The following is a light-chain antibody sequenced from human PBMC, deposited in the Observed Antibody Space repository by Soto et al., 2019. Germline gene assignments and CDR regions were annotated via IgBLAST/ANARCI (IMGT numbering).Light chain of an antibody. Sequence: DIQMTQSPSSLSASVGVRVTITCRASQGIIDYVAWFQQNPGKAPKLLIYAPSTLQSGVPSRFSVSGSGTDFTLTISCLQPEDVASYCCQKYNYSPHTVGQGINVEI. CDR2: APS. J-gene: IGKJ1*01. CDR1: QGIIDY. CDR3: QKYNYSPHT. V-gene: IGKV1-27*01.